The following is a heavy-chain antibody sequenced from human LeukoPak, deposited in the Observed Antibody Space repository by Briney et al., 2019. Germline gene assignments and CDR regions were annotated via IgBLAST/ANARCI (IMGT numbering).Heavy chain of an antibody. J-gene: IGHJ3*02. V-gene: IGHV4-34*01. CDR1: GGSFSGYY. CDR3: AREDVCGGDCYAFDI. Sequence: SETLSLTCAVYGGSFSGYYWSWIRQPPGKGLEWIGEINHSGSTNYNPSLKSRVTISVDTSKNQFSLKLSSVTAADTAVYYCAREDVCGGDCYAFDIWGQGTMVTVSS. CDR2: INHSGST. D-gene: IGHD2-21*02.